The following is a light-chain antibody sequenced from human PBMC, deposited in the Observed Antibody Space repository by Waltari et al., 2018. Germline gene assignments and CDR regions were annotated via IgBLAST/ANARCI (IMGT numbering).Light chain of an antibody. V-gene: IGKV3-20*01. Sequence: EIMLTQSPGTLSLSPGARATLSCRASQSISKYLAWYQQKPGQPPRLLIYDASSRATDIPDRFSGSGSGTDFSLTISRLEPEDFAVYYCQKYGTLPATFGQGTKVEIK. J-gene: IGKJ1*01. CDR3: QKYGTLPAT. CDR1: QSISKY. CDR2: DAS.